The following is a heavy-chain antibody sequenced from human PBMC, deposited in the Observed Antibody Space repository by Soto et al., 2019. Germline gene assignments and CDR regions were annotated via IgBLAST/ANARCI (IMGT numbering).Heavy chain of an antibody. CDR1: GFTFSSYW. J-gene: IGHJ6*03. CDR3: ARDEYCSGGSCRNYYYYYMDV. V-gene: IGHV3-7*01. CDR2: IKQDGSEK. Sequence: TGGSLRLSCAASGFTFSSYWMSWVRQAPGKGLEWVTNIKQDGSEKYYVDSVKGRFTISRDNAKNSLYLQMNSLRAEDTAVYYCARDEYCSGGSCRNYYYYYMDVWGKGTTVTVSS. D-gene: IGHD2-15*01.